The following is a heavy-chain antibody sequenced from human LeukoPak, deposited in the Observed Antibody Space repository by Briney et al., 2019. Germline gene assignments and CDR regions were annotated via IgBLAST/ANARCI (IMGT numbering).Heavy chain of an antibody. CDR1: GFTFNTYS. J-gene: IGHJ4*02. V-gene: IGHV3-21*06. Sequence: GGSLRLSCEASGFTFNTYSMNWARQAPGKGLEWVSSIDSSGGYMFYAHSVTGRFIISRDNAKDSLYLQMNSLRVEDTAVYYCLRGDRRDYWGQGTLVTVSS. CDR2: IDSSGGYM. CDR3: LRGDRRDY.